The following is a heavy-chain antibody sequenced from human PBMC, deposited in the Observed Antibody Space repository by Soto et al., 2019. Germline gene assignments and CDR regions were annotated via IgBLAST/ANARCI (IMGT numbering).Heavy chain of an antibody. D-gene: IGHD6-6*01. Sequence: EVQLVESGGGLVKPGGSLRLSCGASGFTFSNVWMSWVRQAPGKGLEWLGLIKTKTERGTTDYAAPVRGRFTISRDDSRTKLYLQMNSLRIEDTAVYYCTTGLFDGSSNTHYWGQGTLVTVSS. J-gene: IGHJ4*02. CDR2: IKTKTERGTT. V-gene: IGHV3-15*01. CDR3: TTGLFDGSSNTHY. CDR1: GFTFSNVW.